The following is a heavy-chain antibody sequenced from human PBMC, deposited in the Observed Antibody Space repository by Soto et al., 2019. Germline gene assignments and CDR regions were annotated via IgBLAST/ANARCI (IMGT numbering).Heavy chain of an antibody. D-gene: IGHD6-19*01. Sequence: SETLSLTCAASGGSISSSNWWSWVRQPPGKGLEWIGEIYHSGSTNYNPSLKSRVTISVDKSKNQFSLKLSSVTAADTAVYYCAGGTGYSSGWYAYWGQGTLVTVSS. J-gene: IGHJ4*02. CDR2: IYHSGST. V-gene: IGHV4-4*02. CDR1: GGSISSSNW. CDR3: AGGTGYSSGWYAY.